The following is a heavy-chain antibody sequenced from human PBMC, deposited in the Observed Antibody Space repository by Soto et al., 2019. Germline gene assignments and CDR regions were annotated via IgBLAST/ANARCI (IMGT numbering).Heavy chain of an antibody. D-gene: IGHD1-26*01. CDR1: GGTFSNYA. Sequence: SVKVSCKASGGTFSNYAINWVRQAPGQGLEWMGGIIPLFGTPNYAQKFQGRVTFTAHKSTSTAYMELRSLRSDDTAVYYCARGWETVGTTTPFAYWGQGTMVTVYS. CDR3: ARGWETVGTTTPFAY. V-gene: IGHV1-69*06. J-gene: IGHJ4*02. CDR2: IIPLFGTP.